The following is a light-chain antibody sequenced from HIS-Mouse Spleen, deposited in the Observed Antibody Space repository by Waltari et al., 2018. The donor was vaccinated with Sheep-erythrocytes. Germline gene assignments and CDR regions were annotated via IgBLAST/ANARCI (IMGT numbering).Light chain of an antibody. CDR3: QAWDSSTAV. Sequence: SYELTQPPSVSVSPGQTAIITCSGDKLGDKYACWYQQKPGQSPVLGFYQASKRPSGIPGRFAGSNSGNAAALTISGTQAMDEADYYCQAWDSSTAVFGGGTKLTVL. CDR2: QAS. CDR1: KLGDKY. V-gene: IGLV3-1*01. J-gene: IGLJ2*01.